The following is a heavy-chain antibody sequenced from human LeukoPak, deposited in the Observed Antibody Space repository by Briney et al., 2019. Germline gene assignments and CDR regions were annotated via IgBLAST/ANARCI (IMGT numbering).Heavy chain of an antibody. Sequence: GESLKISCKGSRYSLTSYWIGWVRQMPGKGLEWMGIIYPGDSDTRYSPSFQGQVTISADKSISTAYLQWSSLKASDTAMYYCARLGWSAYYKRPNAFDIWGQGTMVTVSS. J-gene: IGHJ3*02. CDR2: IYPGDSDT. D-gene: IGHD3-3*01. CDR1: RYSLTSYW. V-gene: IGHV5-51*01. CDR3: ARLGWSAYYKRPNAFDI.